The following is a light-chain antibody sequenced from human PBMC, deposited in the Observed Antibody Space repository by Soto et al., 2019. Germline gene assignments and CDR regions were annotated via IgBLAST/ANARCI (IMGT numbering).Light chain of an antibody. CDR3: QQYGTPFWT. CDR1: QSVSSTY. CDR2: GAS. Sequence: EIVLTQSPGTLSLSPGERATLSCRTSQSVSSTYLAWYQQQPGQAPRLLIHGASTRATGIPDRFGGSGSGTDFTLIISRLEPEDFAVYYCQQYGTPFWTFGQGTKVEI. J-gene: IGKJ1*01. V-gene: IGKV3-20*01.